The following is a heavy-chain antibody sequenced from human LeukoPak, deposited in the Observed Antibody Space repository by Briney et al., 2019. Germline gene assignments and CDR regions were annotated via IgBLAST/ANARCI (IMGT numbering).Heavy chain of an antibody. V-gene: IGHV5-51*01. CDR2: ICLGDSDT. CDR3: ARHPGIFGVVSLRFDP. CDR1: GYTFTNYW. J-gene: IGHJ5*02. D-gene: IGHD3-3*01. Sequence: ESLKISCKGSGYTFTNYWIGWVRQLPGKGLEYMGIICLGDSDTRYSPSFQGQVTISADKSISTAYLQWSSLKASDTAMYYCARHPGIFGVVSLRFDPWGQGTLVTVSS.